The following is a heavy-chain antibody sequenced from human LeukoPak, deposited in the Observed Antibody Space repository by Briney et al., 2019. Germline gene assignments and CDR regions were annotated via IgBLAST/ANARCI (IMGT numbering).Heavy chain of an antibody. CDR2: INSDGSAT. CDR1: GFPFSSYW. CDR3: ASDSPYYGMDV. J-gene: IGHJ6*02. Sequence: GGSLRLSCAASGFPFSSYWMHWVRHVPGKGLLWVSRINSDGSATIYADSVRGRFTISRDNAKNTLYLQMSGLRVEDTAVYHCASDSPYYGMDVWGQGTTVTVSS. V-gene: IGHV3-74*01.